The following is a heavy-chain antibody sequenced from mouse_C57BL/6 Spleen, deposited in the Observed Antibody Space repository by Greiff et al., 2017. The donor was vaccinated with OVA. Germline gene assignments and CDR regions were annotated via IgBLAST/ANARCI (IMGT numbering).Heavy chain of an antibody. D-gene: IGHD4-1*01. CDR3: TNWDVWYFDV. CDR2: IRLKSDNYAT. CDR1: GFTFSNYW. J-gene: IGHJ1*03. Sequence: EVQLQQSGGGLVQPGGSMKLSCVASGFTFSNYWMNWVRQSPEKGLEWVAQIRLKSDNYATHYAESVKGRFTISRDDSKSSVYLQMNNLRAEDTGIYYCTNWDVWYFDVWGTGTTVTVSS. V-gene: IGHV6-3*01.